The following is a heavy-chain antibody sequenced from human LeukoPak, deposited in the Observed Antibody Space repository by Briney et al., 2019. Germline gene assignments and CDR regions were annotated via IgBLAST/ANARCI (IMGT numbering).Heavy chain of an antibody. V-gene: IGHV3-64D*09. Sequence: GGSLRLSCSVSGFTFSTYAMYWVRQAPGKGLEYVSAIRSDGGSTYYADSVKGRFTISRDNSKNTLHLQMSSLRPEDTALYYCVKSSSGWYTVGNWFDPWGQGTLVTVSS. CDR3: VKSSSGWYTVGNWFDP. CDR2: IRSDGGST. D-gene: IGHD6-19*01. J-gene: IGHJ5*02. CDR1: GFTFSTYA.